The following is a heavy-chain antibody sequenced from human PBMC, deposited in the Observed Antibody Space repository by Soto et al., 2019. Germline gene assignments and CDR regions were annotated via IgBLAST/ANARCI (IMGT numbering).Heavy chain of an antibody. Sequence: EVQLVESGGGLIQPGGSLRLSCAASGFTVSSNHMSWVRQAPGKGLEWVSIVYSGTNTQYADSVKGRFTIPSSNNTQYLQMNRLRAEDTAMYYCARGMTAAAGNLQHWGHGTLVTVSS. D-gene: IGHD6-13*01. V-gene: IGHV3-53*01. J-gene: IGHJ1*01. CDR1: GFTVSSNH. CDR3: ARGMTAAAGNLQH. CDR2: VYSGTNT.